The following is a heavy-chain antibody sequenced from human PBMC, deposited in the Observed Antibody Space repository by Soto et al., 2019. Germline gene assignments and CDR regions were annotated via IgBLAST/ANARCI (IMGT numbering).Heavy chain of an antibody. CDR3: ARDWWEEPAGKETVSQFDY. D-gene: IGHD6-13*01. V-gene: IGHV3-33*01. Sequence: QVHLVESGGGVVQPGRSLTLSCTASGFAFSNYGIHWVRQAPGRGLEWVAVIWSDGTKKFYAGSVRGRFTISRDNSKNTIYLQMYSLRAEDTGVYYCARDWWEEPAGKETVSQFDYWGQGTLVTVSS. CDR1: GFAFSNYG. CDR2: IWSDGTKK. J-gene: IGHJ4*02.